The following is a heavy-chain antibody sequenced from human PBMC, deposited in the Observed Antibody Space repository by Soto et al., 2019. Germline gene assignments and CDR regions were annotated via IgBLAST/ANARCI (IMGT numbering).Heavy chain of an antibody. J-gene: IGHJ4*02. CDR3: ARDMTRTVVPYFDF. V-gene: IGHV1-69*06. CDR1: GGTFSNYV. CDR2: IIPISGAA. Sequence: QVQLVQSGAEVKKPGSSVKVSCKASGGTFSNYVVNWVRQAPGQGLEWMGRIIPISGAANYAQKFQGRVTSTADKSTSTSYMELSSLRSEDTAVDYCARDMTRTVVPYFDFWGQGTLVTVSS. D-gene: IGHD1-7*01.